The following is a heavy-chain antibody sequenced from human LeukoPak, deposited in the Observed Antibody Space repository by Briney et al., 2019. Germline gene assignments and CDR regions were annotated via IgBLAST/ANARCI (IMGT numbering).Heavy chain of an antibody. J-gene: IGHJ3*02. CDR2: IYHSGST. Sequence: PSETLSLTCAVSGGSISSGGYSWSWIRQPPGKGLEWIGYIYHSGSTYYNPSLKSRVTISVDRSKNQFSLKLSSVTAADTAVYYCARQHPIAAYLFDIWGQGTMVTVSS. V-gene: IGHV4-30-2*01. D-gene: IGHD6-13*01. CDR3: ARQHPIAAYLFDI. CDR1: GGSISSGGYS.